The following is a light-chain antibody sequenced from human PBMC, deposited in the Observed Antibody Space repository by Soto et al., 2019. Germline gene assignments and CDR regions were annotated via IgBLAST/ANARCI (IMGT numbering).Light chain of an antibody. CDR2: EVT. J-gene: IGLJ2*01. V-gene: IGLV2-23*02. CDR1: SSDVGGYNY. Sequence: QSALTQPASVSGSPGQSFTISCTGTSSDVGGYNYVSWYQQHPGKAPKVMIYEVTERPSGISNRFSGSKSGNTASLTISGLQAEDEADYYCCSYAGSTTVVFGGGTKLTVL. CDR3: CSYAGSTTVV.